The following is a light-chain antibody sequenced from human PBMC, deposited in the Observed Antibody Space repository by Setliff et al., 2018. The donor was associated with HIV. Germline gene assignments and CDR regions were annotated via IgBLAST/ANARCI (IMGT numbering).Light chain of an antibody. J-gene: IGLJ1*01. CDR1: TGAVTSGHY. CDR2: DAT. V-gene: IGLV7-46*01. Sequence: QAVVTQESSLTVSPGGTISLTCVSSTGAVTSGHYPHWFQQKPGQVPRPLIYDATKRHSWTPSRFSGSLLRDKAALTLSNAQAGDEADYYCLLSYGGARVFGSGTKVTVL. CDR3: LLSYGGARV.